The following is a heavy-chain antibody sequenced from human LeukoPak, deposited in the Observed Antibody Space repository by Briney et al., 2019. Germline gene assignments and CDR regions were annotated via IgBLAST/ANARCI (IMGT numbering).Heavy chain of an antibody. CDR2: IYHSGST. CDR3: ARVKIVVVPAATLYYFDY. Sequence: PSQTLSLTCAVSGGSISSGGYSWSWLRQPPGKGLEWIGYIYHSGSTYYNPSLKSRVTISVDRSKNQFSLKLSSVTAADTAVYYCARVKIVVVPAATLYYFDYWGQGTLVTVSS. V-gene: IGHV4-30-2*01. J-gene: IGHJ4*02. CDR1: GGSISSGGYS. D-gene: IGHD2-2*01.